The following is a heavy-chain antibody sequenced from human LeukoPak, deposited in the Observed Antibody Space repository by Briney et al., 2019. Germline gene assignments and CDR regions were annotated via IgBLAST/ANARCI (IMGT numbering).Heavy chain of an antibody. CDR1: GGSISSYY. CDR2: IYYSGST. V-gene: IGHV4-59*01. J-gene: IGHJ4*02. D-gene: IGHD3-22*01. CDR3: ARDPGGGTYYYDSSGYYDY. Sequence: SETLSLTCTVSGGSISSYYWSWIRQPPGKGLAWIGYIYYSGSTNYNPSLKSRVTISVDTSKNQFSLKLSSVTAADTALYYCARDPGGGTYYYDSSGYYDYWGQGTLVTVSS.